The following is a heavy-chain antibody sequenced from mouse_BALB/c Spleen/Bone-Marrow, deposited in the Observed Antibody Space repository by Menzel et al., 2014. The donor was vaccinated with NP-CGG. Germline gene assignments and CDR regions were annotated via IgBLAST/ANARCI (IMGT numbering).Heavy chain of an antibody. Sequence: ESGGSFVNPLGSLKLSCAASGFTFSSYGMSWVRQTPDKRLEWVATISSGGSYTYYPDSVKGRFTISRDNAKNTLYLQMSSLKSEDTAMYYCARPYDFGAWFAYWGQGTLVTVSA. J-gene: IGHJ3*01. CDR1: GFTFSSYG. CDR2: ISSGGSYT. CDR3: ARPYDFGAWFAY. V-gene: IGHV5-6*01. D-gene: IGHD2-4*01.